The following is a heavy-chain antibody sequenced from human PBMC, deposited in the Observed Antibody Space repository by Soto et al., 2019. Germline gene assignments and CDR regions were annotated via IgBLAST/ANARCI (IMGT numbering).Heavy chain of an antibody. CDR2: ISYDGSNK. J-gene: IGHJ6*02. V-gene: IGHV3-30-3*01. Sequence: QVQLVESGGGVVQPGRSLRLSCAASGFTFSSYAMHWVRQAPGKGLEWVAVISYDGSNKYYADSVKGRFTISRDNSKNTLYLQMNSLRAEDTAVYYCAREAGGRFPGQGTGGMDVWGQGTTVTVSS. D-gene: IGHD2-8*02. CDR3: AREAGGRFPGQGTGGMDV. CDR1: GFTFSSYA.